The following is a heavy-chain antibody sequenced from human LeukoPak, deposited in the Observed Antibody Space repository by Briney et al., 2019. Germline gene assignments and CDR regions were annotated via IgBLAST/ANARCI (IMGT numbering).Heavy chain of an antibody. D-gene: IGHD3-22*01. J-gene: IGHJ3*02. CDR3: ARADSSGSDAFDI. V-gene: IGHV4-59*01. CDR2: IYYSGST. CDR1: GGSISSYY. Sequence: SETLSLTCTVSGGSISSYYWSWIRQPPGKGLEWIGYIYYSGSTNYNPSLKSRVTISVDTSKNQFSLKLSSVTAADTAVYYWARADSSGSDAFDIWGQGTMVTVSS.